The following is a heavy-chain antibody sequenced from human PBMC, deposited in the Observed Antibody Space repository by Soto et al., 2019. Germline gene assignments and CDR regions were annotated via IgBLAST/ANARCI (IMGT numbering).Heavy chain of an antibody. CDR2: IWYDGSNK. CDR1: GFTFSSYG. J-gene: IGHJ4*02. Sequence: GGSLRLSCAASGFTFSSYGMHWVRQAPGKGLEWVAVIWYDGSNKYYADSVKGRFTISRDNSKNTLYLQMNSLRAEDTAVYYCAREGDYGDYVDAPYYFDYWGQGTLVTVSS. CDR3: AREGDYGDYVDAPYYFDY. D-gene: IGHD4-17*01. V-gene: IGHV3-33*01.